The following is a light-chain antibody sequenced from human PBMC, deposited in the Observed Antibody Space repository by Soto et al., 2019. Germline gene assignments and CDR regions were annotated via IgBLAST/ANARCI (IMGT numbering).Light chain of an antibody. Sequence: QSALTQPASVSGSPGQSIAISCTGTNSEVGGYNYVSWYPQHPGKAPKLMVYDVSNRPSGVSNRFSGSKSGNTASLTISGLQAEDEADYYCSSYTSSSTYVFGTGTKVTVL. CDR3: SSYTSSSTYV. CDR2: DVS. CDR1: NSEVGGYNY. V-gene: IGLV2-14*01. J-gene: IGLJ1*01.